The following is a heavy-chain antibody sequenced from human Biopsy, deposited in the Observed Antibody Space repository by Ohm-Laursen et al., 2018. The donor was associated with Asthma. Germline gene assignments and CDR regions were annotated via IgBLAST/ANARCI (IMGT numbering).Heavy chain of an antibody. D-gene: IGHD1-26*01. CDR1: GLSFSNYG. J-gene: IGHJ4*02. CDR3: AKDVFPGWELRRGPDY. V-gene: IGHV3-30*18. Sequence: SLRLSCAASGLSFSNYGMHWVRQAPGKGLNWVAVITFDGSNKNYTDSVKGRFTISRDNSRNTLHLQMNSLRAEDTAVYYCAKDVFPGWELRRGPDYWGQGTLVTVSS. CDR2: ITFDGSNK.